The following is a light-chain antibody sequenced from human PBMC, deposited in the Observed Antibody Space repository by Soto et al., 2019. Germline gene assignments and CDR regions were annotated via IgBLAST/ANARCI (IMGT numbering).Light chain of an antibody. J-gene: IGLJ2*01. Sequence: QSALTQPASVSGSPGQSITISCTGTSSDIGGFGYVSWYKQPPGKAPKLLIFEVTHRPSGISDRFSGSKSGNTASLTISGLQAEDEAHYYCSSYTSSTTLVFGGGTKLTVL. V-gene: IGLV2-14*01. CDR3: SSYTSSTTLV. CDR2: EVT. CDR1: SSDIGGFGY.